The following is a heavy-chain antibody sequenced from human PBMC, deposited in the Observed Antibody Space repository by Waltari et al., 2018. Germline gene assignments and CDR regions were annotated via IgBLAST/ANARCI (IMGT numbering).Heavy chain of an antibody. Sequence: QLQLQESGPGLVKPSETLSLTCTVSGGSISSSGYYWGWIRQPPGKGLEWIGSIYYSGTTYYHPSISRVVTISDATYKHQFSLLLSSVTAADTAVYYCARVEGLAARGVDYWGQGTLVTVSS. CDR3: ARVEGLAARGVDY. CDR2: IYYSGTT. D-gene: IGHD6-6*01. CDR1: GGSISSSGYY. V-gene: IGHV4-39*07. J-gene: IGHJ4*02.